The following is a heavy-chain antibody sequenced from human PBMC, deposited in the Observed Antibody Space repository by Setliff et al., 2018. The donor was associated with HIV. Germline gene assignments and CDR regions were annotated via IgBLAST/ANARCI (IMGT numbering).Heavy chain of an antibody. CDR2: IIPMYNIP. V-gene: IGHV1-69*13. D-gene: IGHD6-13*01. CDR1: GGTLSNYV. Sequence: SVKVSCKTSGGTLSNYVITWVRQAPGQGLEWMGMIIPMYNIPACAQKFQGRVTFTADESTSTAYMELSSLSSEDTAVYYCARDQAGVAAAAFGGGSAWSDEGFDIWGQGTMVTVSS. J-gene: IGHJ3*02. CDR3: ARDQAGVAAAAFGGGSAWSDEGFDI.